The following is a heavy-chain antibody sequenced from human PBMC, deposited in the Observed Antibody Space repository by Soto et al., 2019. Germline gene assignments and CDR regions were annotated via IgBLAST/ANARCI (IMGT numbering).Heavy chain of an antibody. CDR2: INPNSGGT. V-gene: IGHV1-2*04. J-gene: IGHJ3*02. D-gene: IGHD6-13*01. Sequence: ASVEVSCKXSGYTFTGYYMHWVRQAPGQGLEWMGWINPNSGGTNYAQKFQGWVTMTRDTSISTAYMELSRLRSDDTAVYYCARGGIAAAGSHAFDIWGQGTMVTVSS. CDR1: GYTFTGYY. CDR3: ARGGIAAAGSHAFDI.